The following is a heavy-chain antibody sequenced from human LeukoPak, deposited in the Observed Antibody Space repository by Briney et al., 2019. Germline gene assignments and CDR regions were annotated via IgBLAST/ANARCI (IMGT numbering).Heavy chain of an antibody. CDR2: IYTSGST. D-gene: IGHD3-9*01. J-gene: IGHJ6*04. V-gene: IGHV4-61*02. CDR1: GGSISSGSYY. CDR3: ARDRKDYDILTGYYRRSRYYYYGMDV. Sequence: SQTLSLTCTVSGGSISSGSYYWSWIRQPAGKGLEWIGRIYTSGSTNYNPSLKSRVTISVDKSKNQFSLKLSSVTAADTAVYYCARDRKDYDILTGYYRRSRYYYYGMDVWGKGTTVTVSS.